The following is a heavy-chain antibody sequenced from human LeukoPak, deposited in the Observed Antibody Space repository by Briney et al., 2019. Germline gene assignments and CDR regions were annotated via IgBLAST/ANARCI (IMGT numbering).Heavy chain of an antibody. CDR1: GFTLSSYS. J-gene: IGHJ6*02. CDR3: ARDRNFEFWTAQSAGDGMDV. D-gene: IGHD3/OR15-3a*01. V-gene: IGHV3-48*01. Sequence: PGGSLRLSCAGSGFTLSSYSMNWVRQAPGKGLEWVSYFTGSSSIIYYADSVKGRFTISRDNAKNSLSLQMNSLTAEDTAVYYCARDRNFEFWTAQSAGDGMDVWGQGTTVTVSS. CDR2: FTGSSSII.